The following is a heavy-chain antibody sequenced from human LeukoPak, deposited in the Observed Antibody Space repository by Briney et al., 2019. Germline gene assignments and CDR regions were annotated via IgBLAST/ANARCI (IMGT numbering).Heavy chain of an antibody. D-gene: IGHD6-19*01. Sequence: ASVKVSCKASGYTFTSFYIHWVRQAPGQGLEWMGVINPSGGSTSYAQKFQGRVTMARDTSTSTVYMELSSLRSEDTAVYSCARDLDPVTGTTYWGPGTLVTVSS. J-gene: IGHJ4*02. CDR3: ARDLDPVTGTTY. CDR1: GYTFTSFY. CDR2: INPSGGST. V-gene: IGHV1-46*01.